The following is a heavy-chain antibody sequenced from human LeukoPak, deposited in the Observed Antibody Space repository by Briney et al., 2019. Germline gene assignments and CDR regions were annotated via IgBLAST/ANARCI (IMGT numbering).Heavy chain of an antibody. D-gene: IGHD6-13*01. J-gene: IGHJ5*02. V-gene: IGHV1-69*13. Sequence: SVKVSCKASGGTFSSYAISWVRQAPGQGLEWMGGIIPIFGTANDAQKFQGRVTITADESTSTAYMELSSLRSEDTAVYYCARWGIAAAGTVHNWFDPWGQGTLVTVSS. CDR3: ARWGIAAAGTVHNWFDP. CDR1: GGTFSSYA. CDR2: IIPIFGTA.